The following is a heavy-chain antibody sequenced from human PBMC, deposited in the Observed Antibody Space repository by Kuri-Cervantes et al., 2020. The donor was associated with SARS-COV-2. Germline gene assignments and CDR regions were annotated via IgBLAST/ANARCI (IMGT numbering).Heavy chain of an antibody. CDR2: IYYSGST. D-gene: IGHD1-26*01. J-gene: IGHJ4*02. V-gene: IGHV4-39*01. Sequence: SETLSLTCTVSGGSISSSSYYWGWIRQPPGKGLEWIGRIYYSGSTYYNPSLKSRVTISVDTSKNQFSLKLSSVTAADTAVYYCARRGGSDFDYWGQGTLVTVSS. CDR3: ARRGGSDFDY. CDR1: GGSISSSSYY.